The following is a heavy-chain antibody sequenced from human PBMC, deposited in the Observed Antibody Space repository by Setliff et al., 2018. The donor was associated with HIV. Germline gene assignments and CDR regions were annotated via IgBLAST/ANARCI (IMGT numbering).Heavy chain of an antibody. CDR3: ATYNWNFIVGY. Sequence: PSETLSLTCAVSGGSISSSNWWSWVRQPPEKGLEWIGEIYHSGTTNYNPSLNSRVTISVDKSKNQFSLKLSSVTAADTAVYYCATYNWNFIVGYWGQGTLVTVSS. CDR1: GGSISSSNW. J-gene: IGHJ4*02. V-gene: IGHV4-4*02. D-gene: IGHD1-7*01. CDR2: IYHSGTT.